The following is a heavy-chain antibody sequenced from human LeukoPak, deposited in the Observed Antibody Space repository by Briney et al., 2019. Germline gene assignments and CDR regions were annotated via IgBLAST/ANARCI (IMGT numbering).Heavy chain of an antibody. CDR2: IIPIFGTA. V-gene: IGHV1-69*05. Sequence: SVKVSCKASGGTFSSYAISWVRQAPGQGLEWMGGIIPIFGTANYAQKFQGRVTITTDESTSTAYMELSSLRSEDTAVYYCARDSGYYYDGSGYYPDAFDIWGQGTMVTVSS. J-gene: IGHJ3*02. CDR3: ARDSGYYYDGSGYYPDAFDI. D-gene: IGHD3-22*01. CDR1: GGTFSSYA.